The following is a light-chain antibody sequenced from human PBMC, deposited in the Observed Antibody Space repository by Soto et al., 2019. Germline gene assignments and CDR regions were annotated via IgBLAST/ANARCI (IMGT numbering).Light chain of an antibody. CDR3: SSFTSSMTNV. CDR2: DVT. CDR1: SSDVGGYNY. Sequence: QSVLTQPASGSGSPGQSITIACTATSSDVGGYNYVSWYQQHPGKAPKLILYDVTDRPSGVSYRFSGSKSGNTASLTISGLQAADEADYFCSSFTSSMTNVFGSGTKLTVL. J-gene: IGLJ1*01. V-gene: IGLV2-14*01.